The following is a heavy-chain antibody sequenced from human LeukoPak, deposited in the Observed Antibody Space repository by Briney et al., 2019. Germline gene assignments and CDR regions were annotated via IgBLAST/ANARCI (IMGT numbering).Heavy chain of an antibody. CDR2: IYYSGST. CDR3: ARRYSSSWRWFDP. Sequence: PETLSLTCTVSGGSISSSSYYWGWIRQPPGKGLEWIGSIYYSGSTYYNPSLKSRVTISVDTSKNQFSLKLSSVTAADTAVYYCARRYSSSWRWFDPWGQGTLVTVSS. J-gene: IGHJ5*02. V-gene: IGHV4-39*01. D-gene: IGHD6-13*01. CDR1: GGSISSSSYY.